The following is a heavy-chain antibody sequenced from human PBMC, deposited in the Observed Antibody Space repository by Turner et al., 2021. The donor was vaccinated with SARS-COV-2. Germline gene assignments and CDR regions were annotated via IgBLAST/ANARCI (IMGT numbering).Heavy chain of an antibody. J-gene: IGHJ6*02. D-gene: IGHD1-26*01. V-gene: IGHV3-9*01. Sequence: EVQLVESGGGLVQPCRSLRRYCAAAGCTFDDYAMHWVRQGPGKGLGWVSGISWNSGSRGYADSVKGRFTISRDNAKNSLYLQMNSLRAEDTALYYCAKDIVGVSRGYVLGYYGMDVWGQGATVTVSS. CDR1: GCTFDDYA. CDR2: ISWNSGSR. CDR3: AKDIVGVSRGYVLGYYGMDV.